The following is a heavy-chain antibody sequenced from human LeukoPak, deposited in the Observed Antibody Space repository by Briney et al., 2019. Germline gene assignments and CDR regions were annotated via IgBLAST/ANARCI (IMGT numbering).Heavy chain of an antibody. CDR1: GFTFDDYA. CDR3: AKDIGETTRGFFDY. Sequence: PGRSLRLSCAASGFTFDDYAMHWVRQAPGKGLEWVSGISWNSGSIGYADSVKGRLTISRDNAKNSLYLQMNSLRAEDTALYYCAKDIGETTRGFFDYWGQGTLVTVSS. CDR2: ISWNSGSI. J-gene: IGHJ4*02. D-gene: IGHD1/OR15-1a*01. V-gene: IGHV3-9*01.